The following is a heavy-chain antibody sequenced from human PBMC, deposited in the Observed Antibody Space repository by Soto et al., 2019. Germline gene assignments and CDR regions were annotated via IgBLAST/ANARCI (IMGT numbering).Heavy chain of an antibody. CDR1: GGSVSDGAYF. Sequence: QVQLQESGPGLVEPSQTLSLTCAVSGGSVSDGAYFWSWIRQPPGKGLEWIAYKHFDGNPFYNPSLRSRLAISVDTSKSQLSLKVNSVTAADTAVYYCARASRSGVFDYWGQGTLVTVSS. D-gene: IGHD3-10*01. V-gene: IGHV4-30-4*01. CDR3: ARASRSGVFDY. J-gene: IGHJ4*02. CDR2: KHFDGNP.